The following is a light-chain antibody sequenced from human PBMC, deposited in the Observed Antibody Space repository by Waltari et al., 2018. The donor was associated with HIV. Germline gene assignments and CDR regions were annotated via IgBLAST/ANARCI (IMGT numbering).Light chain of an antibody. V-gene: IGKV1-27*01. CDR1: QDISNF. CDR3: QKYNSAPRT. Sequence: DIQMTQSPSSLSASVGDSVTITCRASQDISNFLAWFQQKPGKVPKLLIYAASTLQSGVPSRFSGSGSGTDFTLTISSLQPEDVATYYCQKYNSAPRTFGGGTKVEI. CDR2: AAS. J-gene: IGKJ4*01.